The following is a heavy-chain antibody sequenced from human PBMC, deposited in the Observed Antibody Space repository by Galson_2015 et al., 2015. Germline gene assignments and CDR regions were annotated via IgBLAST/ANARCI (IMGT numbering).Heavy chain of an antibody. CDR1: GFTFGSFW. Sequence: SLRLSCATSGFTFGSFWMSWVRQAPGKGLEWVANINQDGSEKYYVDSAKGRFTISRDNAKNSLYLQMNTLSAEDTAVYYCARDIVAPGLAFDYWGQGTLVTVSS. D-gene: IGHD6-13*01. CDR3: ARDIVAPGLAFDY. CDR2: INQDGSEK. J-gene: IGHJ4*02. V-gene: IGHV3-7*05.